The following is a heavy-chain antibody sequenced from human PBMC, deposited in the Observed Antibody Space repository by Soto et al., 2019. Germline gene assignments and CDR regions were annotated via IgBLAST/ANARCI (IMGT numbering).Heavy chain of an antibody. CDR1: GFTFSSYS. J-gene: IGHJ3*02. CDR2: ISSSSSTI. V-gene: IGHV3-48*01. D-gene: IGHD3-9*01. CDR3: ARGEGYDILTGYPNNDAFDI. Sequence: GGSLRLSCAASGFTFSSYSMNWVRQAPGKGLEWVSYISSSSSTIFYAESVKGRFTISRDNAKNSLYLQMNSLRAEDTAVYYCARGEGYDILTGYPNNDAFDIWGQGTMVTVSS.